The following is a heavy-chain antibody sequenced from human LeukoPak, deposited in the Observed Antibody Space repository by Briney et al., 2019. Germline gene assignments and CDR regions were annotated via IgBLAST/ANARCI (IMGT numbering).Heavy chain of an antibody. CDR1: GFTFNSYA. J-gene: IGHJ4*02. CDR2: IRGNGGGT. CDR3: AKAGIGVVGYFDY. Sequence: GGSLRLSCAASGFTFNSYAMSWVRQAPGKGLEWVSAIRGNGGGTYYADSVKGRFTISRDNSKNTLYLQMNSLRDEDTALYYCAKAGIGVVGYFDYWGQGTLVTVSS. D-gene: IGHD6-19*01. V-gene: IGHV3-23*01.